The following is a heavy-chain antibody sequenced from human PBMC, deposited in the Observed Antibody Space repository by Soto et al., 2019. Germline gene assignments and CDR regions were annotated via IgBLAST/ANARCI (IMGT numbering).Heavy chain of an antibody. J-gene: IGHJ6*02. CDR3: AKPIVAAGYYGMDV. D-gene: IGHD6-13*01. V-gene: IGHV3-30*18. CDR2: ISFDGRNT. CDR1: GFTFSHYD. Sequence: RRLSCAASGFTFSHYDMHWVRQAPGKGLEWVAVISFDGRNTYYGDSVKGRFTISRDKSKNKLYLQMNSLRVEDTAVYYCAKPIVAAGYYGMDVWGQGTTVTVSS.